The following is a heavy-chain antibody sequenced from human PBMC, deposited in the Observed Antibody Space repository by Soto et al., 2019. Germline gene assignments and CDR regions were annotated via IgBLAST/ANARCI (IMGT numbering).Heavy chain of an antibody. CDR1: VGSISPSY. Sequence: EALSSTCAGSVGSISPSYWSWIRQPPGKGLEWIGYIYYAGTTTYNPSLKSRVSISVDTSKNEVSLKLTSVTAADTAVYYCARLGGYYEALDSWGQGTVVPSPQ. J-gene: IGHJ4*02. CDR2: IYYAGTT. V-gene: IGHV4-59*08. D-gene: IGHD3-22*01. CDR3: ARLGGYYEALDS.